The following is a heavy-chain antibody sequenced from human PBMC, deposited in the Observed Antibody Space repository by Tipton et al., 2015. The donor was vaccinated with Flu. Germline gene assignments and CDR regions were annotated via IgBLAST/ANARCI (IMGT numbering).Heavy chain of an antibody. D-gene: IGHD4-17*01. V-gene: IGHV4-59*08. CDR2: IYYSGTT. J-gene: IGHJ4*02. CDR3: ARRKTVTTRLTYFDY. CDR1: GGSISSYY. Sequence: TLSLTCTVSGGSISSYYWSWIRQPPGKGLEWIGYIYYSGTTYYNPSLKSRVTISVDTSKNQFSLRLSSVTAADTAVYYCARRKTVTTRLTYFDYWGKGTLVTVSS.